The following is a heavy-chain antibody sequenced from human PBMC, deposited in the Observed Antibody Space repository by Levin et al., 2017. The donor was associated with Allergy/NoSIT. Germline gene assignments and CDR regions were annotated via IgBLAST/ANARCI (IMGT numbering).Heavy chain of an antibody. D-gene: IGHD3-10*01. CDR2: IYYSGST. CDR3: ARDRGITMGVGAFDI. J-gene: IGHJ3*02. CDR1: GGSISSGGYY. Sequence: SQTLSLTCTVSGGSISSGGYYWSWIRQHPGKGLEWIGYIYYSGSTYYNPSLKSRVTISVDTSKNQFSLKLSSVTAADTAVYYCARDRGITMGVGAFDIWGQGTMVTVSS. V-gene: IGHV4-31*03.